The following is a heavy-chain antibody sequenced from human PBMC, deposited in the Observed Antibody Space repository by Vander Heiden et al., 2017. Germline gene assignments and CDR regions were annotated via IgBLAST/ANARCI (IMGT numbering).Heavy chain of an antibody. CDR1: GGSFSGCY. CDR3: ARDKEYYYGSGRSFFDP. J-gene: IGHJ5*02. D-gene: IGHD3-10*01. Sequence: QVQLQQWGAGLLKPSETLSLTCAVYGGSFSGCYWSWIRQPPGKGLEWIGEINHSGSTNYNPSLKSRVTISVDTSKNQFSLKLSSVTAADTAVYYCARDKEYYYGSGRSFFDPWGQGTLVTVSS. V-gene: IGHV4-34*01. CDR2: INHSGST.